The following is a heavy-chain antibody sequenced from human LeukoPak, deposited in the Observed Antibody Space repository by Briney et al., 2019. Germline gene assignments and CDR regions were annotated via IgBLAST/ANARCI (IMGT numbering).Heavy chain of an antibody. CDR2: INPNSGGT. Sequence: GASVKVSCKASGYTFTGYYMHWVRQAPGQGLEWMGRINPNSGGTNYAQKFQGRVTMTRVTSISTAYMELSRLRSDDTAVYYCARGGVAHYYDSSGYYYSRDNWFDPWGQGTLVTVSS. CDR3: ARGGVAHYYDSSGYYYSRDNWFDP. J-gene: IGHJ5*02. V-gene: IGHV1-2*06. D-gene: IGHD3-22*01. CDR1: GYTFTGYY.